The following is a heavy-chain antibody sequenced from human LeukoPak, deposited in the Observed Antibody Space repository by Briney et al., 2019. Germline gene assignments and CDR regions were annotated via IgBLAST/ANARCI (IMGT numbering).Heavy chain of an antibody. CDR3: ARVYSYRMDV. J-gene: IGHJ6*04. CDR2: ISGSNSYI. CDR1: GFTFSSYS. Sequence: GGSLRLSCAASGFTFSSYSMNWVRQAPGKGLEWVSSISGSNSYIYYADSMKGRFTISRDNAKNSLYLQMNSLRAEDTAVYYCARVYSYRMDVWGKGTTVTISS. D-gene: IGHD5-18*01. V-gene: IGHV3-21*04.